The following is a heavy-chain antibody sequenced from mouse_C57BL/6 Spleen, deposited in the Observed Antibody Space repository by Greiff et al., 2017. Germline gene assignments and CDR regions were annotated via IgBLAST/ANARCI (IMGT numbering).Heavy chain of an antibody. V-gene: IGHV5-15*01. CDR1: GFTFSDYG. J-gene: IGHJ4*01. CDR3: ARRGDYYAMDY. Sequence: EVKLVESGGGLVQPGGSLKLSCAASGFTFSDYGMAWVRQAPRKGPEWVAFISNLAYSISYADTVTGRFTISRENAKNTLYLEMSSLRSEDTAMYYCARRGDYYAMDYWGQGTSVTVSS. CDR2: ISNLAYSI.